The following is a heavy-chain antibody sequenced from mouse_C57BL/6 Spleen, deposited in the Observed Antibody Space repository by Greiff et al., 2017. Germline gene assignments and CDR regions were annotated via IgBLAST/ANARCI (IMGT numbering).Heavy chain of an antibody. CDR2: IDPANGNT. CDR1: GFTIKNTY. V-gene: IGHV14-3*01. J-gene: IGHJ4*01. D-gene: IGHD3-1*01. Sequence: EVQGVESVAELVRPGASVKLSCTASGFTIKNTYMHWVKQRPEQGLGWIGRIDPANGNTKYAPKFQSKATITADTSSITAYLQLSSLTSEDTAIYYCARSPLGAMDYWGQGTSVTVSS. CDR3: ARSPLGAMDY.